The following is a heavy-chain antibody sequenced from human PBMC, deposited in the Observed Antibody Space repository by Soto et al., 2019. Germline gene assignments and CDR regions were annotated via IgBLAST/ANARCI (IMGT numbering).Heavy chain of an antibody. J-gene: IGHJ4*02. CDR1: GFTFDAYG. V-gene: IGHV3-33*01. D-gene: IGHD1-1*01. Sequence: QVQLVESGGGVVQPGGPRGLPCAASGFTFDAYGFHWVREAPGKGLGWGAVVWSNGNLKYYADSVKGRFTISRDSSKSALNLQMNSLRADDTAVYYCARIQLDTIMALDYWGQGTLVTVSS. CDR2: VWSNGNLK. CDR3: ARIQLDTIMALDY.